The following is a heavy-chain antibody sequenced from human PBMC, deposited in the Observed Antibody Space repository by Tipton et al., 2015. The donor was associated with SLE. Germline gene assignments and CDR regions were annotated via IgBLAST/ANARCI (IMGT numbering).Heavy chain of an antibody. J-gene: IGHJ4*02. Sequence: TLSLTCTVSGGSIRSGDYYWSWIRQSAGKGLEWIGRIHASGSTNYNPSLKSRVTTSIDTSENQFSLKLSSVTAADTAVYYCTKDYYKWSRDYWGQGALVTVSS. CDR3: TKDYYKWSRDY. D-gene: IGHD2-8*01. CDR2: IHASGST. V-gene: IGHV4-61*02. CDR1: GGSIRSGDYY.